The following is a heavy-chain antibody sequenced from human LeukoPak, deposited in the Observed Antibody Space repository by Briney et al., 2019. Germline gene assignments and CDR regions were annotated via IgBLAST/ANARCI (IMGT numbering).Heavy chain of an antibody. V-gene: IGHV3-43D*03. D-gene: IGHD6-6*01. Sequence: PGGSLRLSCAASGFTFDDYAMHWVRQAPGKGLEWVSLISWDGGSTYYADSVKGRFTISRDNSKNSLYLQMNSLRAEDTALYCCAKDQEYSCSSFFPIDYWGQGTLVTVSS. CDR2: ISWDGGST. CDR3: AKDQEYSCSSFFPIDY. J-gene: IGHJ4*02. CDR1: GFTFDDYA.